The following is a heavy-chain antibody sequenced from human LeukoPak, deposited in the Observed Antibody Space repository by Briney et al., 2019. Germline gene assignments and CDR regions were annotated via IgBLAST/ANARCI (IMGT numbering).Heavy chain of an antibody. D-gene: IGHD2-2*01. J-gene: IGHJ4*02. Sequence: KPSETLSLTCTVSGGSISSSSYYWGWIRQPPGKGLEWIGSIYYSGSTYYNPSLKSRVTISVDTSKNQFSLKLSSVTAADTAVYYCAREYCSSTSCYLGGQDFDYWGQGTLVTVSS. CDR3: AREYCSSTSCYLGGQDFDY. CDR1: GGSISSSSYY. CDR2: IYYSGST. V-gene: IGHV4-39*02.